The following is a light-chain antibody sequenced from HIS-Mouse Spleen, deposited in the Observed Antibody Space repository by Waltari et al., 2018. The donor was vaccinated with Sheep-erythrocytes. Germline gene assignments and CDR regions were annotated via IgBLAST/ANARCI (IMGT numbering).Light chain of an antibody. CDR3: QQYYSTLT. CDR2: WAS. Sequence: DLVMTQSPDSLAVSLGERATINCKSSQSVLYSSNNKNYLAWYQQKPGQPPKLLIYWASTRESGVPDRFSGSGSGTDFTLTISSLQAEDVEVYYCQQYYSTLTFGGGTKVEIK. V-gene: IGKV4-1*01. CDR1: QSVLYSSNNKNY. J-gene: IGKJ4*01.